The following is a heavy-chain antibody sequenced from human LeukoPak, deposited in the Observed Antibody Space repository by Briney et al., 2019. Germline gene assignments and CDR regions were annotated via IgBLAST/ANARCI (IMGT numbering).Heavy chain of an antibody. Sequence: GASVKVSCKASGYTFTGYYMHWVRQAPGQGLEWMGWINPNSGGTNYAQKFQGRVTMTRDTSISTAYMELSRLRSDDTAVYYCAGIVVVPAAGGEADVWGKGTTVTVSS. D-gene: IGHD2-2*01. CDR2: INPNSGGT. CDR1: GYTFTGYY. J-gene: IGHJ6*04. CDR3: AGIVVVPAAGGEADV. V-gene: IGHV1-2*02.